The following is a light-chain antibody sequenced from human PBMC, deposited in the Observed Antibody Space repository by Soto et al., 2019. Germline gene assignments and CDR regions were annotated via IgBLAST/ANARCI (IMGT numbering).Light chain of an antibody. J-gene: IGLJ2*01. CDR2: EVS. Sequence: QSVLTQPASVSGSPGQSITISCTGTSSDVGGYTYVSWYQQHPGRAPKLMIYEVSNRPSGVSNRFSGSKSGNTASLTISGLQAEDEADYYCSSYTTRNTALFGGGTKVTV. V-gene: IGLV2-14*01. CDR1: SSDVGGYTY. CDR3: SSYTTRNTAL.